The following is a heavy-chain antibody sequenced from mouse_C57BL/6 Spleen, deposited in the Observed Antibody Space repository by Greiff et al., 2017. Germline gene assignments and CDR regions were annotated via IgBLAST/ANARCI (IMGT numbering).Heavy chain of an antibody. CDR3: TTAMVTTQARFAD. V-gene: IGHV14-1*01. CDR2: IDPEDGDT. D-gene: IGHD2-2*01. Sequence: EVQLQQSGAELVRPGASVKLSCTASGFNIKDYYMHWVKQRPEQGLEWIGRIDPEDGDTEYAPKFQGKATMTADTSSNTAYLQLSSLTSEDTAVYYCTTAMVTTQARFADWGQGTLVTVSA. CDR1: GFNIKDYY. J-gene: IGHJ3*01.